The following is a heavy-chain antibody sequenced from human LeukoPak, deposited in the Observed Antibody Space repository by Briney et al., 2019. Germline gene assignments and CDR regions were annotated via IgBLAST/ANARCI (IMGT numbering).Heavy chain of an antibody. CDR2: INQHGSET. J-gene: IGHJ5*01. D-gene: IGHD2-21*02. V-gene: IGHV3-7*03. CDR3: AKDFRNCPGDDCYGWFDC. CDR1: GGSISSSSYY. Sequence: PSETLSLTCTVSGGSISSSSYYWGWIRQPPGKGLEWVANINQHGSETYYVDSVKGRFIISRDNAKNSLFLQMDNLRVEDTATYFCAKDFRNCPGDDCYGWFDCWGQGTLVTVSS.